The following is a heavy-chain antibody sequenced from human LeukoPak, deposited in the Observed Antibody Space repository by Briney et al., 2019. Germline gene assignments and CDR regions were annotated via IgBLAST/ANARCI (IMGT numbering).Heavy chain of an antibody. J-gene: IGHJ5*02. V-gene: IGHV4-59*01. CDR2: IYYSGSA. CDR1: GGSISSYY. Sequence: SETLSLTCTVSGGSISSYYWSWIRQPPGKGRGWIGYIYYSGSANYNLSLKGRVTISVDTSKNQFSLKLSSVTAADTAVYYCAREITIFGVVRFDPWGQGTLVTVSS. CDR3: AREITIFGVVRFDP. D-gene: IGHD3-3*01.